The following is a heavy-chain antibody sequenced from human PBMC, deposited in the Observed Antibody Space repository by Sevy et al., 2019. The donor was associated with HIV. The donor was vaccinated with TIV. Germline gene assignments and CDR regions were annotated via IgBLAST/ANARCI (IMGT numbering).Heavy chain of an antibody. D-gene: IGHD5-18*01. CDR3: ARDFRLRGYSYGSFDH. CDR1: GYTFTGQY. V-gene: IGHV1-2*02. Sequence: ASVKVSCKASGYTFTGQYIHWVRQAPGQGLQWMGWINPNSGVTNHAQEFQGRVTMTSDTSINTAYMELSGLKSDDTGVYYCARDFRLRGYSYGSFDHWGQGTLVTVSS. CDR2: INPNSGVT. J-gene: IGHJ4*02.